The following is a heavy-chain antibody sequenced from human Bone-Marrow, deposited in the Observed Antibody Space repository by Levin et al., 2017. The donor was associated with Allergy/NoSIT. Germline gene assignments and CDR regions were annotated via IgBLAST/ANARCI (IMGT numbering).Heavy chain of an antibody. CDR2: ISYDGLDK. Sequence: QSGGSLRLSCAASGFTFSRYGMHWVRQAPGKGLEWVAFISYDGLDKYYVDSVKGRFTISRDNSKNMFSLQMNSLRPEDTAVYYCAKDATLRLDWYFDVWGRGTLVTVSS. J-gene: IGHJ2*01. CDR3: AKDATLRLDWYFDV. V-gene: IGHV3-30*18. CDR1: GFTFSRYG.